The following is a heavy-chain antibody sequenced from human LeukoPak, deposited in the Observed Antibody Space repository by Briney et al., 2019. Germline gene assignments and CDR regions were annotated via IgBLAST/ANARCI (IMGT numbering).Heavy chain of an antibody. CDR3: AKDMNFRGSYGRVYFDY. J-gene: IGHJ4*02. CDR2: ISWDGGST. CDR1: GFTFDDYA. Sequence: PGGSLRLSCAASGFTFDDYAMHWVRQAPGKGLEWVSLISWDGGSTYYADSVKGRFTISRDNSKNSLYLQMNSLRAEDTALYYCAKDMNFRGSYGRVYFDYWGQGTLVTVSS. D-gene: IGHD1-26*01. V-gene: IGHV3-43D*03.